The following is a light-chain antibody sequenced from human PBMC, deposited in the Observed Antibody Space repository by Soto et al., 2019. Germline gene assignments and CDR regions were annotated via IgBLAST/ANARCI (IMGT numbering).Light chain of an antibody. CDR3: SSYTSSSTLG. Sequence: QSVLTQPASVSGSPGQSITISFTGTSSDVGGYNYVSWYQQHPGKAPKLMIYEVSNRPSGVSNRFSGSKSGNTASLTISGLQAEDEADYYCSSYTSSSTLGFGTGTKLTVL. J-gene: IGLJ1*01. V-gene: IGLV2-14*01. CDR2: EVS. CDR1: SSDVGGYNY.